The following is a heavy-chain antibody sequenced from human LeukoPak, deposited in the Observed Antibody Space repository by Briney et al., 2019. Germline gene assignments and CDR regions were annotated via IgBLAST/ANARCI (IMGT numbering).Heavy chain of an antibody. J-gene: IGHJ6*03. Sequence: SVKVSCKASGGTFSSYAISWVRQAPGQGLEWMGGLIPIFGTANYAQKFQGRVTITTDESTSTAYMELSSLRSEDTAVYYCARVDCSSTSCRQRNYYYYMDVWGKGTTVTVSS. D-gene: IGHD2-2*01. CDR2: LIPIFGTA. CDR3: ARVDCSSTSCRQRNYYYYMDV. CDR1: GGTFSSYA. V-gene: IGHV1-69*05.